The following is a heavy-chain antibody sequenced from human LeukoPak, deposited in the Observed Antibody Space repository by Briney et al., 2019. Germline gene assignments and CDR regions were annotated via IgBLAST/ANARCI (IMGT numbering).Heavy chain of an antibody. CDR1: GFTFSNYW. Sequence: GGSLRLSCAASGFTFSNYWMSWVRQAPGKGLEWVANIKQDGSEKFYVDSVKGRFTISRDNAKNSLYLQMNSLRAEDTAVYYCARTSIAARRGLDYWGQGTLVTVSS. CDR3: ARTSIAARRGLDY. D-gene: IGHD6-6*01. J-gene: IGHJ4*02. V-gene: IGHV3-7*01. CDR2: IKQDGSEK.